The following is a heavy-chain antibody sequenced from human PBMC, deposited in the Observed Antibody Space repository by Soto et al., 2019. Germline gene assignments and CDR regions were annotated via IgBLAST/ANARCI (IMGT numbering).Heavy chain of an antibody. CDR1: GGSLSNYG. D-gene: IGHD4-17*01. CDR3: ARGDATKIVVTTYYGMDV. J-gene: IGHJ6*02. CDR2: IIPVFGTA. V-gene: IGHV1-69*12. Sequence: QVQLVQSGAEVKKPGSSVKVSCKASGGSLSNYGISWVRQAPGQGLEWMGGIIPVFGTANYAQKCQGRVTITADESTSIVYMEVTSLRSEDTAVDYCARGDATKIVVTTYYGMDVWGQGTTVTVSS.